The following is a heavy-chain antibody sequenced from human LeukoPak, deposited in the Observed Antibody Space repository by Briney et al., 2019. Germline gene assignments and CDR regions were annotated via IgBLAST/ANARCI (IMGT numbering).Heavy chain of an antibody. CDR2: IIPIFGTA. V-gene: IGHV1-69*01. CDR3: ASHQGRDPPYYYYYYGMDV. J-gene: IGHJ6*02. D-gene: IGHD2-2*01. CDR1: GGTFSSYA. Sequence: SVKVSCKASGGTFSSYAISWVRQAPGQGLEWMGGIIPIFGTANYAQKFQGRVTITADESTSTAYMELSSLRSEDMAVYYCASHQGRDPPYYYYYYGMDVWGQGTTVTVSS.